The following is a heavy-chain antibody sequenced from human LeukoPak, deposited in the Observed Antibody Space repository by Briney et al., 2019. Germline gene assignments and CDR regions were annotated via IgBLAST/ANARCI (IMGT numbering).Heavy chain of an antibody. V-gene: IGHV3-30*18. CDR1: GFTFSSYG. CDR3: AKDFLPHISMVRGVTTLFDF. D-gene: IGHD3-10*01. CDR2: ISYDGSNK. Sequence: GRSLRLSCAASGFTFSSYGMHWVRQAPGKGLEWVIGISYDGSNKYYADSVKGRFTISRDSSKNTLYLQMNSLRAEDTAVYYCAKDFLPHISMVRGVTTLFDFWGQGTLVTVSS. J-gene: IGHJ4*02.